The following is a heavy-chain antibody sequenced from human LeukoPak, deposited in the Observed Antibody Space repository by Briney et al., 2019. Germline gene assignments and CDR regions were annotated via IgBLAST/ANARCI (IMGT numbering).Heavy chain of an antibody. D-gene: IGHD4-11*01. CDR1: DYSLTGGFH. Sequence: SETLSLTCTVSDYSLTGGFHCGCIRQPPGKGLEWIASISHSGSTYYNPSLKSRVTISVDTPTNQSSLNRTSVTAADPAVYFRVRDNTVFSPNWFAPWGQRTLVTVSS. J-gene: IGHJ5*01. V-gene: IGHV4-38-2*02. CDR2: ISHSGST. CDR3: VRDNTVFSPNWFAP.